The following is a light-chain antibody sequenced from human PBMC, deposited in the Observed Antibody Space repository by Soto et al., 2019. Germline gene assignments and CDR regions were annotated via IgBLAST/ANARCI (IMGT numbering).Light chain of an antibody. CDR3: SSYSGSSTS. V-gene: IGLV2-14*01. J-gene: IGLJ3*02. CDR1: SSDVGRYNY. Sequence: QSVLTQPASVSGSPGQSITITCTGTSSDVGRYNYVYWYQQHPGKAPKLIIYDVSYRPSGVSDRFSGSKSGNTASLTISGLQAEDEADYYCSSYSGSSTSFGGGTKVTVL. CDR2: DVS.